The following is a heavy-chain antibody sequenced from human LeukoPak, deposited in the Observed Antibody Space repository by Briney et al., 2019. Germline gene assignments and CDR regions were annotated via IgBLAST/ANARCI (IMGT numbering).Heavy chain of an antibody. Sequence: GASVKVSCKASGGTFSSYAISWVRQAPGQGLEWMGGIIPIFGTANYAQKFQGRVTITADESTSTAYMELSSLRSEDTAVYYCAVYYYDSSGYSYDAFDIWGQGTMVTVSS. V-gene: IGHV1-69*13. D-gene: IGHD3-22*01. CDR3: AVYYYDSSGYSYDAFDI. CDR2: IIPIFGTA. CDR1: GGTFSSYA. J-gene: IGHJ3*02.